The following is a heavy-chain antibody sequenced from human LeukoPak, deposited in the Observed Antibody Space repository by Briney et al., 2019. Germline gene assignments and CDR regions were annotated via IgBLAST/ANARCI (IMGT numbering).Heavy chain of an antibody. D-gene: IGHD1-26*01. CDR3: VRAAYSGNYNDYYYYMDV. CDR1: GFTFNDYA. J-gene: IGHJ6*03. Sequence: PGRSLRLSCATSGFTFNDYAMYWVRQAPGKGLEWVSGISWNSRSIAYADSVKGRFTISRDNAQTSVYLHMNSLRVEDTAVYYCVRAAYSGNYNDYYYYMDVWGKGTTATVSS. CDR2: ISWNSRSI. V-gene: IGHV3-9*01.